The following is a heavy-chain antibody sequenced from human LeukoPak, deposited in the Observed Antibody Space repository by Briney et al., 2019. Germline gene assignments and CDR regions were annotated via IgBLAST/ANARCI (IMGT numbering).Heavy chain of an antibody. CDR3: ARAPAEIGGYYPEYFRH. J-gene: IGHJ1*01. CDR1: GFTLSRYW. CDR2: IKSNGST. D-gene: IGHD3-22*01. V-gene: IGHV3-74*01. Sequence: GGSLRLSCAASGFTLSRYWMHWVRQPPGKGLVWVSRIKSNGSTSYADSVKGGFTSPRDNAKNTVSLQMNSLRAEDTGVYYCARAPAEIGGYYPEYFRHWGQGTLVTVSS.